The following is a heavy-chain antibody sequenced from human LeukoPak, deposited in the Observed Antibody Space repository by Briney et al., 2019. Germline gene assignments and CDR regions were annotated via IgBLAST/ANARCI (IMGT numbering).Heavy chain of an antibody. CDR3: AKACSGGSCYSENYYYYGMDV. CDR2: ISGSGGST. J-gene: IGHJ6*02. Sequence: SGGSLRLSCAAPGFTFSSYSMSWVRQAPGKGLEWVSAISGSGGSTYYADSVKGRFTISRDNSKNTLYLQMNSLRAEDTAVYYCAKACSGGSCYSENYYYYGMDVWGQGTTVTVSS. CDR1: GFTFSSYS. V-gene: IGHV3-23*01. D-gene: IGHD2-15*01.